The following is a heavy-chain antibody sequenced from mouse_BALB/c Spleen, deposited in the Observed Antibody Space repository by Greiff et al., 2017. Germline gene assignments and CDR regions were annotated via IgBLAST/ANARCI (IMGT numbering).Heavy chain of an antibody. CDR2: ISYSGST. Sequence: DVQLQESGPGLVKPSQSLSLTCTVTGYSITSDYAWNWIRQFPGNKLEWMGYISYSGSTSYNPSLKSRISITRDTSKNQFFLQLNSVTTEDTATYYCARSAGLYAMDYWGQGTSVTVSS. V-gene: IGHV3-2*02. J-gene: IGHJ4*01. CDR1: GYSITSDYA. CDR3: ARSAGLYAMDY.